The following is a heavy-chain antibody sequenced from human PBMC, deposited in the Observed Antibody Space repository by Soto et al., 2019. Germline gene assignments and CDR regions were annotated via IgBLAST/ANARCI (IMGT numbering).Heavy chain of an antibody. D-gene: IGHD5-12*01. Sequence: HPGGSLRLSCATSGFTFDDYAMHWVRQIPGKGLEWVSGINWNSETVGYADSVKGRFTISRDSAKNSLYLQMTTLRPEDTALYFCARDQDLGGYDLRPMYGLDVWGQGTTVTV. CDR1: GFTFDDYA. CDR3: ARDQDLGGYDLRPMYGLDV. CDR2: INWNSETV. J-gene: IGHJ6*02. V-gene: IGHV3-9*01.